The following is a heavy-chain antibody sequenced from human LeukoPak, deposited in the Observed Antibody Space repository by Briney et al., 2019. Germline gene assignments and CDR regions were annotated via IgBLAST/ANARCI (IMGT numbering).Heavy chain of an antibody. CDR1: GGSISTYY. CDR3: ARVKIDTDSYWYFDL. V-gene: IGHV4-59*01. J-gene: IGHJ2*01. CDR2: ISYSGST. Sequence: SETLSLTCTVSGGSISTYYCSWIRQPPGRGLECIGYISYSGSTNYNPSLKSRVTMSLDTSKNQFSLQLTSVTAADTAVYYCARVKIDTDSYWYFDLWGRGTLVTVSS. D-gene: IGHD2-21*01.